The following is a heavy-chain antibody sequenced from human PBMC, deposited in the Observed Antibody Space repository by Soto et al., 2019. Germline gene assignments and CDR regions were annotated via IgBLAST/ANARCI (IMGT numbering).Heavy chain of an antibody. J-gene: IGHJ4*02. CDR3: ARIYSGSPWGTLRY. D-gene: IGHD1-26*01. Sequence: QVQLQESGPGLVKPSQTLSLNCTVSGGSISSGGYYWSWIRQHPGKGLELIGYTYYSRSTNYNPSLNSLFTISVDTSKNQFSLKLSSVTAADTAVYYCARIYSGSPWGTLRYWGQGTLVTVSS. CDR1: GGSISSGGYY. CDR2: TYYSRST. V-gene: IGHV4-31*01.